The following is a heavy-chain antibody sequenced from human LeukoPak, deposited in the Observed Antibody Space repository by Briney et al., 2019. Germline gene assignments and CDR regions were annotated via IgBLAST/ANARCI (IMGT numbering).Heavy chain of an antibody. CDR2: ISSSSSYI. CDR3: AEGYCSGGSCYTPPEYFQH. Sequence: GGSLRLSCAASGFTFSSYSMNWVRQAPGKGLEWVSSISSSSSYIYYADSVKGRFTISRDNAKNSLYLQMNSLRAEDTAVYYCAEGYCSGGSCYTPPEYFQHWGQGTLVTVSS. CDR1: GFTFSSYS. J-gene: IGHJ1*01. D-gene: IGHD2-15*01. V-gene: IGHV3-21*01.